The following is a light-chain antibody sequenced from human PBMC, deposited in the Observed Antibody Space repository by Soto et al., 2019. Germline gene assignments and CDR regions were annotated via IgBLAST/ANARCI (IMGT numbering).Light chain of an antibody. CDR2: VAS. V-gene: IGKV3-15*01. Sequence: EIVMTQSPATLSVSPGERATLSCRASQSVSSNLAWYQQKPGQTPKLLIYVASTRATGIPARFSGSGSGTEFTLTISRLQSEDFAVYYCQQYNVWPLTFGGATKVEFK. CDR3: QQYNVWPLT. J-gene: IGKJ4*01. CDR1: QSVSSN.